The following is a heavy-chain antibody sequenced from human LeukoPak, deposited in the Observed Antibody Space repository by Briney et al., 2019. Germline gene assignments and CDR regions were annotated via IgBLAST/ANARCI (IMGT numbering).Heavy chain of an antibody. CDR1: GGTFSRYA. CDR2: YIPMFGTA. CDR3: ARASSKWELSF. V-gene: IGHV1-69*13. J-gene: IGHJ4*02. Sequence: SVKVSCKASGGTFSRYAISWVRQAPGQGLEWMGSYIPMFGTAEYAQNFQNTVTITADESTSTFSMEVSSLRPEDTAVYFCARASSKWELSFWGQGTLVTVSS. D-gene: IGHD1-26*01.